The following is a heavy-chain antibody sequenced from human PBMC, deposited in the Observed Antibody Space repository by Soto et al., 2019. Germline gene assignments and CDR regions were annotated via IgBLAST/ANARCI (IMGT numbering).Heavy chain of an antibody. CDR2: IYYSGST. CDR3: ARDMGYYDSSGYYYSYYFDY. J-gene: IGHJ4*02. D-gene: IGHD3-22*01. V-gene: IGHV4-31*03. Sequence: PSETLSLTCTVSGGSISSGGYYWSWIRQHPGKGLEWIGYIYYSGSTYYNPSLKSRVTISVDTSKNQFSLKLSSVTAADTAVYYCARDMGYYDSSGYYYSYYFDYWGQGTLVTVSS. CDR1: GGSISSGGYY.